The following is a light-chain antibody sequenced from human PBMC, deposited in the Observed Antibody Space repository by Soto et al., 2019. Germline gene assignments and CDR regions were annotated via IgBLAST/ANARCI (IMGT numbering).Light chain of an antibody. J-gene: IGKJ1*01. Sequence: EIVLTQSPATLSLSPGERATLSCRASQSVSSYLAWYQQKPGQAPRLLIYGASNRATGIPDRFSGSGSGTDFTLTIRRLEPEDFAVYYCQQYGSSGTFGQGTKVDI. V-gene: IGKV3-20*01. CDR3: QQYGSSGT. CDR2: GAS. CDR1: QSVSSY.